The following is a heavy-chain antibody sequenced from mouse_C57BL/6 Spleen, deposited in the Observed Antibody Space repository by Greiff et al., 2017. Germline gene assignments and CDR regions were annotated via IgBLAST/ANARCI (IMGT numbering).Heavy chain of an antibody. D-gene: IGHD1-1*01. CDR1: GYAFSSYW. Sequence: VKLQESGPELVKPGASVKISCKASGYAFSSYWMNWVKQRPGKGLEWIGQIYPGDGDTNYNGKFKGKATLTADKSSSTAYMQLSSLTSEDSAVYFCARTTVVAYDFDYWGQGTTLTVSS. J-gene: IGHJ2*01. CDR3: ARTTVVAYDFDY. CDR2: IYPGDGDT. V-gene: IGHV1-80*01.